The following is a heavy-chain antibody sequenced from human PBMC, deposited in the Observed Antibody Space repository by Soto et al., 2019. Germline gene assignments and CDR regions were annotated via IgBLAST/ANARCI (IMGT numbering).Heavy chain of an antibody. CDR2: INHSVST. CDR3: ARAAPRFSRGGSCSTGSDY. V-gene: IGHV4-34*01. Sequence: LEWIGEINHSVSTNYNPSLKSRVTISVDTSKNQFSLKLSSVTAADTAVYYCARAAPRFSRGGSCSTGSDYWGQVTLVT. J-gene: IGHJ4*02. D-gene: IGHD2-15*01.